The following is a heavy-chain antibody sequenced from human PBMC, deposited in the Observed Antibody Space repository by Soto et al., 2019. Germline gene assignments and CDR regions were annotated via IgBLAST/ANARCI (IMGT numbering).Heavy chain of an antibody. V-gene: IGHV3-9*01. D-gene: IGHD2-8*01. J-gene: IGHJ4*02. CDR2: VSPTGDTV. CDR1: GFRFEQYV. CDR3: LKDAPNGSNDD. Sequence: VQVVASGGGLVQPGRSLRLSCAVSGFRFEQYVMHWVRQGPGKGLECVSTVSPTGDTVAYADSVEGRFTVSRDNAKNSLYLQMNSLKGDDTAFYYCLKDAPNGSNDDWGQGPRVNVSS.